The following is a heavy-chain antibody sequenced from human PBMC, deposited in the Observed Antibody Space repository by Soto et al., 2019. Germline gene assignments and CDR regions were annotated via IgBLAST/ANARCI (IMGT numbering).Heavy chain of an antibody. J-gene: IGHJ5*02. CDR3: ARDRLGYCSSTSSYPHNRFGP. D-gene: IGHD2-2*01. Sequence: GGSLRLSCAASRFTFSIYSMNWVRQAPGNGLEWVSSISSSSSYIYYADSVKGRFTISRDNAKNSLYLQMNSLRAEDTAVYYCARDRLGYCSSTSSYPHNRFGPWGQGTLVTVSS. V-gene: IGHV3-21*01. CDR2: ISSSSSYI. CDR1: RFTFSIYS.